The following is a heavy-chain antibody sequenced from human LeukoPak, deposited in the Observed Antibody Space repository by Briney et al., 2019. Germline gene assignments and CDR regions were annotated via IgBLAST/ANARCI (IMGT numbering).Heavy chain of an antibody. D-gene: IGHD6-13*01. V-gene: IGHV1-2*02. CDR3: ASPYSSSWNSYFQH. CDR1: GYTFTGYY. Sequence: ASVKVSCKASGYTFTGYYMHWVRQAPGQGLEWMGWINPNSGGTNYAQKFQGRVTMTRDTSISTAYMELSRLRSDDTAVYYCASPYSSSWNSYFQHWGQGTLVTVSS. CDR2: INPNSGGT. J-gene: IGHJ1*01.